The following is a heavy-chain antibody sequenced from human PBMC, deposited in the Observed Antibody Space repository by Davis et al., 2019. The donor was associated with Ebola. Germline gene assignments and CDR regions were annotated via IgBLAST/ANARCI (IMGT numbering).Heavy chain of an antibody. J-gene: IGHJ6*02. D-gene: IGHD1-14*01. V-gene: IGHV3-53*01. CDR1: GFTVSSNY. Sequence: GESLKISCAASGFTVSSNYMSWVRQAPGKGLEWVSVIYSGGSTYYADSVKGRFTISRGNSKDTLYLQMNSLRAEDTAVYYCARYGIYYYGLDVWGQGTTVTVSS. CDR2: IYSGGST. CDR3: ARYGIYYYGLDV.